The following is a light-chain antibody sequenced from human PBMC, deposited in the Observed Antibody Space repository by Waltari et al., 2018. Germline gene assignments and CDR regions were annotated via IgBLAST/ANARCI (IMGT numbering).Light chain of an antibody. CDR1: SGHSSYA. CDR2: VSSAGSH. CDR3: QTWDTGTHVV. J-gene: IGLJ2*01. V-gene: IGLV4-69*01. Sequence: QVVLTQSPSASASLGASVKLTCTLSSGHSSYAIAWHQQQPEQGPRYLMKVSSAGSHQKGDWIPDRFSGSSSVTERYLTISSVQSEDEADYYCQTWDTGTHVVFGGGTKLTVL.